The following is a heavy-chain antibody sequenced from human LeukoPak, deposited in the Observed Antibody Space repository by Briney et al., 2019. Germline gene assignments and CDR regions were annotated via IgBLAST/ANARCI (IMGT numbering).Heavy chain of an antibody. D-gene: IGHD4-11*01. Sequence: SVKVSCKASGGSFSKYTINWVRQAPGQGLEWMGGLIPMFGTASYAQKFQARVTITADESTTTAYMELSSLRSEDTAIYYCATTYSNYVDYWGQGTLVTVSS. V-gene: IGHV1-69*13. CDR2: LIPMFGTA. CDR3: ATTYSNYVDY. J-gene: IGHJ4*02. CDR1: GGSFSKYT.